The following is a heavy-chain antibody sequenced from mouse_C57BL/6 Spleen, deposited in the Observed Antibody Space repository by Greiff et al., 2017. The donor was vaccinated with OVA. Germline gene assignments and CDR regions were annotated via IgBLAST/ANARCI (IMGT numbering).Heavy chain of an antibody. CDR1: GYAFSSSW. CDR2: IYPGDGDT. V-gene: IGHV1-82*01. CDR3: ARDGLLRAMDY. D-gene: IGHD2-3*01. J-gene: IGHJ4*01. Sequence: VQLQQSGPELVKPGASVKISCKASGYAFSSSWMNWVKQRPGKGLEWIGRIYPGDGDTNYNGKFKGKATLTADKSSSTAYMQLSSLTSEDSAVYFCARDGLLRAMDYWGQGTSVTVSS.